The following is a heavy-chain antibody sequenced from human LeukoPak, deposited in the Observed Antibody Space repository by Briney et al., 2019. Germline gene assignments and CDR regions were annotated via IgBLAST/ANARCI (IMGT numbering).Heavy chain of an antibody. D-gene: IGHD6-19*01. CDR3: AKDTGIAVAGTRGDAFDI. CDR1: GFTFSSYG. Sequence: GGSLRLSCAASGFTFSSYGMSWVRQAPGKGLEWVSAISGSGGSTYYADSVKGRFTISRDNSKNTLYLQMNSLRAEDTAVYYCAKDTGIAVAGTRGDAFDIWGQGTMVTVSS. J-gene: IGHJ3*02. V-gene: IGHV3-23*01. CDR2: ISGSGGST.